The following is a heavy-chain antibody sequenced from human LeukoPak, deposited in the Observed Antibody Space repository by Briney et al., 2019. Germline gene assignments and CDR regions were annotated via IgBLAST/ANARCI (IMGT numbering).Heavy chain of an antibody. D-gene: IGHD3-10*01. CDR1: GFTFSSRW. Sequence: GGSLRLSCSASGFTFSSRWMCWVRQAPGKGLEWVANIKEDGSQKYYADSVKGRFTISRDNAKNSLYLQLNSLRAEDTAMYYCAGDRGYLQFDYWGQGTLVTVSS. J-gene: IGHJ4*02. V-gene: IGHV3-7*03. CDR3: AGDRGYLQFDY. CDR2: IKEDGSQK.